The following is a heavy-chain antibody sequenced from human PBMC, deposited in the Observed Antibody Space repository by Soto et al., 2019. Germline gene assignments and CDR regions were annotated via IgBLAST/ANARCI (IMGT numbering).Heavy chain of an antibody. J-gene: IGHJ6*02. Sequence: PRASVKVSCRASGYTFTSYDINWVRQATGQGLEWMGWMNPNSGNTGYAQKFQGRVTMTRNTSISTAYMELSSLRSEDTAVYYCARGPPDYYYYGMDVWGQGTTVTVSS. V-gene: IGHV1-8*01. CDR1: GYTFTSYD. CDR3: ARGPPDYYYYGMDV. CDR2: MNPNSGNT.